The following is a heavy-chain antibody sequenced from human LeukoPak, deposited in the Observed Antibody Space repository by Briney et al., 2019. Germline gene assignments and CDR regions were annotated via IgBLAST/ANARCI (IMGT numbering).Heavy chain of an antibody. V-gene: IGHV3-23*01. Sequence: GSLRLSCAASGFTFSSYAMSWVRQAPGKGLEWVSSISGSGGSTYYADSVKGRFTISRDNSRDTLYLQMNSLRAEDTAVYYCTRSMGYDYYYVMDVWGQGTTVTVSS. D-gene: IGHD1-26*01. J-gene: IGHJ6*02. CDR2: ISGSGGST. CDR1: GFTFSSYA. CDR3: TRSMGYDYYYVMDV.